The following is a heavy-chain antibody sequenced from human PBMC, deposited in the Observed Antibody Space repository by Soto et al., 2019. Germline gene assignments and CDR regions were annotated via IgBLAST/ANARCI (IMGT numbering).Heavy chain of an antibody. CDR2: IIPIAAIA. V-gene: IGHV1-69*02. J-gene: IGHJ5*02. CDR3: ARGSTIVRGAPSWFDP. D-gene: IGHD3-10*01. Sequence: QVQLVQSGAEVKKPGSSVKVSCKASGGTFSRYTINWVRQAPGQGLEWMGRIIPIAAIANYTQKFQGRVTITVDTSSNTAYMELSRLRSDDTAVYYCARGSTIVRGAPSWFDPWGQGTLVTVSS. CDR1: GGTFSRYT.